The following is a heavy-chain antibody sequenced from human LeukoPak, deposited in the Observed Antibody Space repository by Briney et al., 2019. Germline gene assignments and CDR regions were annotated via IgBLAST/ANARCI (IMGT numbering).Heavy chain of an antibody. V-gene: IGHV3-7*01. CDR2: IKPDGSEK. CDR1: GFSLSSYW. Sequence: GGSLRLSCAASGFSLSSYWMSWVRQAPGKGLEWVANIKPDGSEKHYVDSVKGRFTISTDNAENSLYLQMNSLRAEDTAVYYCARDIFDYWGQGTLVTVSS. J-gene: IGHJ4*02. CDR3: ARDIFDY.